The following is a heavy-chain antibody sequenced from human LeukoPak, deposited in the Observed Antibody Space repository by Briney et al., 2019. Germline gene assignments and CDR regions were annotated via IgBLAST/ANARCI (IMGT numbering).Heavy chain of an antibody. CDR3: ARDVGAVAGTDY. CDR2: INAGNGNT. D-gene: IGHD6-19*01. J-gene: IGHJ4*02. V-gene: IGHV1-3*01. CDR1: GYTFTSYA. Sequence: ASVKVSSKASGYTFTSYAMHWVRQAPGQRLEWMGWINAGNGNTKYSQKFQGRVTITRDTSASTAYMELSSLRSEDTAVYYCARDVGAVAGTDYWGQGTLVTVSS.